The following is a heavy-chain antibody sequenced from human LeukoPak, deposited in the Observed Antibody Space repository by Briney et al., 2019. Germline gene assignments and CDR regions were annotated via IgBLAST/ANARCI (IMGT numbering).Heavy chain of an antibody. CDR3: AKPQRPYGSGSYFY. V-gene: IGHV3-66*02. Sequence: GGSLRLSCAASGFTFSSYWMSWVRQAPGKGLEWVSVIYTCGSTYYADSVKGRFTISRDNSKNTLYLQMNSLRAEDTAVYYCAKPQRPYGSGSYFYWGQGTLVTVSS. D-gene: IGHD3-10*01. CDR2: IYTCGST. CDR1: GFTFSSYW. J-gene: IGHJ4*02.